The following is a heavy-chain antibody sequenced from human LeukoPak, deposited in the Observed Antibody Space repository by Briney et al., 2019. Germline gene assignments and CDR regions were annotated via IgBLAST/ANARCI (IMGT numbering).Heavy chain of an antibody. CDR1: GFTFSSYS. J-gene: IGHJ6*02. V-gene: IGHV3-21*04. CDR2: ISSGTSYI. CDR3: ARDLNVGMDV. Sequence: GGSLRLSCAASGFTFSSYSMNWVRQAPGKGLEWVSSISSGTSYIYYADSVKGRFTISRDNAKNSLYLHMNSLRAEDSAIYYCARDLNVGMDVWGRGTTVTVSS.